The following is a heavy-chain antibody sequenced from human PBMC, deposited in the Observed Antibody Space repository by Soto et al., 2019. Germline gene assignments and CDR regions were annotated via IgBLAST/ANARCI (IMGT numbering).Heavy chain of an antibody. CDR1: GFTFSRYS. Sequence: GGSLRLSCAASGFTFSRYSMNWVRQAPGKGLEWVSSISSSSSYIYYADSVKGRFTISRDNAKNSLYLQMNSLRAEDTAVYYCATTDDYGDREIDYWGQGTLVTVSS. V-gene: IGHV3-21*01. CDR2: ISSSSSYI. J-gene: IGHJ4*02. D-gene: IGHD4-17*01. CDR3: ATTDDYGDREIDY.